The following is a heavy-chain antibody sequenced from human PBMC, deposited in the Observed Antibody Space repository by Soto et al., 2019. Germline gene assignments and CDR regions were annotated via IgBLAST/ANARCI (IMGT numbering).Heavy chain of an antibody. D-gene: IGHD3-16*02. CDR1: GFTFRDYW. V-gene: IGHV3-7*01. Sequence: EVQLVESGGDLVQPGGSLRLSCAASGFTFRDYWMTWVRQAPGKGLEWVASIDRDGGETQYVDSVKGRFTIYRDSAKNPLYLQMDSLRAEDTAVYYCARDPHPVSPYDYWGQGTLVTVSS. CDR3: ARDPHPVSPYDY. CDR2: IDRDGGET. J-gene: IGHJ4*02.